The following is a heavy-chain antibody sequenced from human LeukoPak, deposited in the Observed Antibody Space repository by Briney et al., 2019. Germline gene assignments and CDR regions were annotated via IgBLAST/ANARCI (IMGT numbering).Heavy chain of an antibody. J-gene: IGHJ4*02. CDR1: GFTVGTNY. D-gene: IGHD3-3*01. CDR3: ARDRDSDFWSGFGY. CDR2: IYTGGST. Sequence: GGSLRLSCAASGFTVGTNYMSWVRQAPGKGLEWVSVIYTGGSTYYADSVKGRFTISRDTSKNTLYLEMNSLRAEDTAVYYCARDRDSDFWSGFGYWGQGTLVTVSS. V-gene: IGHV3-53*01.